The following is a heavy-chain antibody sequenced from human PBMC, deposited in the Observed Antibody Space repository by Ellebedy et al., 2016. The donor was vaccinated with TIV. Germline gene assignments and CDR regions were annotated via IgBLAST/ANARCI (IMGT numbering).Heavy chain of an antibody. CDR3: ARLLGEMGYYYGMDV. J-gene: IGHJ6*02. CDR2: IKEDGSEK. CDR1: GFTFRSEW. Sequence: GESLKISCAASGFTFRSEWMSWVRQAPGKGLEWLANIKEDGSEKDYVDLVKGRFTISRDNAKNSLYLQMNNLRVEDTAVYYCARLLGEMGYYYGMDVWGQGTTVTVSS. D-gene: IGHD3-10*01. V-gene: IGHV3-7*01.